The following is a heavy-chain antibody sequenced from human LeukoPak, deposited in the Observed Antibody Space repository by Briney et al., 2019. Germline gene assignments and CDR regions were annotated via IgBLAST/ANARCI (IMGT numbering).Heavy chain of an antibody. D-gene: IGHD1-26*01. CDR1: GFTFSTYA. CDR3: AKDLSGTYMVDY. V-gene: IGHV3-30-3*01. Sequence: PGRSLRLPWAVSGFTFSTYAMHWVRQAPGKGLQWVAIISYHGTNQHYAYSVRGRFTISIDNYKNTLYLQMDSLSAEDTAVYYCAKDLSGTYMVDYWGQGTLVTVSS. CDR2: ISYHGTNQ. J-gene: IGHJ4*02.